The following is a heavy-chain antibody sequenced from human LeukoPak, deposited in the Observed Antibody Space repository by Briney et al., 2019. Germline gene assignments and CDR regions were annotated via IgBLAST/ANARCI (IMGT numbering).Heavy chain of an antibody. CDR2: IYHSGST. Sequence: SETLSLTCAVSGVSISNSNWWNWVRQPPGKGLEWIGEIYHSGSTNYNPSLRSRVTISVDRSKNQFALKLTSVTATDTAVYYCARHYGPWGQGTLVTVSS. V-gene: IGHV4-4*02. CDR1: GVSISNSNW. CDR3: ARHYGP. D-gene: IGHD3-16*01. J-gene: IGHJ4*02.